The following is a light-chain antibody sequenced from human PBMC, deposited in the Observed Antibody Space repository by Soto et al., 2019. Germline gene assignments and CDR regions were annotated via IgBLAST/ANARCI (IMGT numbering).Light chain of an antibody. CDR2: GAS. CDR3: QQYAGSPLT. Sequence: EIVLTQSTGTLSLSPGEIATISCRASQSVSSNYLDWYQQKPGQTPRLLIYGASSRATGIPVRFSGSGSGTDFTLTINRLEPEDFAVYYFQQYAGSPLTFGPGTKVDLK. J-gene: IGKJ3*01. CDR1: QSVSSNY. V-gene: IGKV3-20*01.